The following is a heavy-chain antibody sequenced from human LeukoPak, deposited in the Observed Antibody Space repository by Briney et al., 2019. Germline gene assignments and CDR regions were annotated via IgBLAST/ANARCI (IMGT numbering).Heavy chain of an antibody. D-gene: IGHD3-3*01. Sequence: GRSLRLSCAASGFTFDDYAMHWVRQAPGKGLEWVSGISWNSGSIGYADSVKGRFTIFRDNAKNSLYLQMNSLRAEDTAVYYCAKDPVTISDDHDYWGQGTLVTVSS. V-gene: IGHV3-9*01. CDR3: AKDPVTISDDHDY. CDR1: GFTFDDYA. CDR2: ISWNSGSI. J-gene: IGHJ4*02.